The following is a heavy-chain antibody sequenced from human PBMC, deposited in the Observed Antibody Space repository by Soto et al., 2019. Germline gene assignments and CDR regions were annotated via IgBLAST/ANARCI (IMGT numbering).Heavy chain of an antibody. CDR2: IYYSGGT. Sequence: SETLSLTCTVSGGSISSGGYYWSWIRQHPGKGLEWIGYIYYSGGTYYNPSLKSRVTISVDTSKNQFSLKLSSVTAADTAVYYCARGHPYCGGDCYAFDIWGQGTMVTVSS. CDR1: GGSISSGGYY. V-gene: IGHV4-31*03. J-gene: IGHJ3*02. CDR3: ARGHPYCGGDCYAFDI. D-gene: IGHD2-21*02.